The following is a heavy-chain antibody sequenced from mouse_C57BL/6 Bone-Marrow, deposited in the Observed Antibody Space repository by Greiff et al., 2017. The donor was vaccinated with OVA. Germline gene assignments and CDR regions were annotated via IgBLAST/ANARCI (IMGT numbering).Heavy chain of an antibody. V-gene: IGHV1-26*01. D-gene: IGHD1-1*01. Sequence: VQLQQSGPELVKPGASVKISCKASGYTFTDYYMNWVKQSHGKSLEWIGDINPNNGGTSYNQKFKGKATLTVDKSSSTAYMELRSLTSEDSAVYYCARRGHYYGSSYVHYYAMDYWGQGTSVTVSS. CDR3: ARRGHYYGSSYVHYYAMDY. J-gene: IGHJ4*01. CDR1: GYTFTDYY. CDR2: INPNNGGT.